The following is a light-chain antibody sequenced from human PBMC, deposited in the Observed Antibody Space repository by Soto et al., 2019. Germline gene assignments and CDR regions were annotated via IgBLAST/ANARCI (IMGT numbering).Light chain of an antibody. V-gene: IGKV4-1*01. CDR2: WAS. Sequence: DIVMTQSPDSLAVSLGERATINCKSSQSVLYSSNNKNYLAWYQQKPGQPPKLLIYWASTRESGVPDRCSGSGSGTDFTLTISSLQAEDVEVYYCQQYYSTPLTCGGGTKVEIK. CDR3: QQYYSTPLT. J-gene: IGKJ4*01. CDR1: QSVLYSSNNKNY.